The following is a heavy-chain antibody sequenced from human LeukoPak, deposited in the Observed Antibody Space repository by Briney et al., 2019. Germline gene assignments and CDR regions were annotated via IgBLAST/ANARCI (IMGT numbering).Heavy chain of an antibody. D-gene: IGHD3/OR15-3a*01. Sequence: GGSLRLSCAASGFTFGTYAMSWVRQGPGKGLEWVSAISGIGTYTYYADSVKGRFTISRDNSKNTLYLQMNSLRAEDTAVYYCARQGLYDSSDFWTFQHWGQGTLVTVSS. V-gene: IGHV3-23*01. J-gene: IGHJ1*01. CDR2: ISGIGTYT. CDR3: ARQGLYDSSDFWTFQH. CDR1: GFTFGTYA.